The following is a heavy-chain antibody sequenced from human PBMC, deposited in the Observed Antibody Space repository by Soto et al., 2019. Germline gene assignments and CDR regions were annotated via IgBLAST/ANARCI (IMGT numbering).Heavy chain of an antibody. CDR2: IYHSGSP. CDR1: GGSISSGGYS. J-gene: IGHJ3*02. Sequence: LQESGSGLVKPSQTLSLTCAVSGGSISSGGYSWSWIRQPPGKGLEWIGYIYHSGSPHYNPSLKSRVTTAVARSKNQFSLKLSSVTAADTAVYYCARTPDIWGQGTMVTVSS. CDR3: ARTPDI. V-gene: IGHV4-30-2*01.